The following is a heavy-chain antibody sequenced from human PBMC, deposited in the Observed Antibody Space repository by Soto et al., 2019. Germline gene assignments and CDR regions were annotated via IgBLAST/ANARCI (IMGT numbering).Heavy chain of an antibody. D-gene: IGHD3-22*01. J-gene: IGHJ6*02. CDR3: ARGRPYDSSGYSPHYGLDV. CDR1: GGSISSADYY. V-gene: IGHV4-31*03. Sequence: QVLLQESGPGLVKPSQSLSLTCTVSGGSISSADYYWSWIRQHPGKGLEWSGHIDYSGTTSYNPSLKSRVTISGGTSKNQFSLTLRSVTAADTAVYYCARGRPYDSSGYSPHYGLDVWGQGTTVTVSS. CDR2: IDYSGTT.